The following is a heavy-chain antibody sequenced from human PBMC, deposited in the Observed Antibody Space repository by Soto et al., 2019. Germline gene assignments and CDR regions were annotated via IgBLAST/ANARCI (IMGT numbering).Heavy chain of an antibody. CDR2: IYYSGST. CDR1: GGSVSSGSYY. Sequence: QVQLQESGPGLVKPSETLSLTCTVSGGSVSSGSYYWSWIRQPPGKGLEWIGYIYYSGSTNYNPSLKSRVTISVDTSKNQFSLKLSSVTAADTAVYYCARESIIAVAGQGGVWFDPWGQGTLVTVSS. CDR3: ARESIIAVAGQGGVWFDP. J-gene: IGHJ5*02. V-gene: IGHV4-61*01. D-gene: IGHD6-19*01.